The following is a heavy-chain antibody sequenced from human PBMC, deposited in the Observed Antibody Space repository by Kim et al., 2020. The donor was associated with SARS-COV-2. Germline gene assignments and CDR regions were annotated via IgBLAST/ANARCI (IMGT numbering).Heavy chain of an antibody. CDR1: GGSFSGYY. D-gene: IGHD3-9*01. CDR3: ARVGVGLRYFDWSSRYYYYYGMDV. J-gene: IGHJ6*02. CDR2: INHSGST. Sequence: SETLSLTCAVYGGSFSGYYWSWIRQPPGKGLEWIGEINHSGSTNYNPSLKSRVTISVDTSKNQFSLKLSSVTAADTAVYYCARVGVGLRYFDWSSRYYYYYGMDVWGQGTTVTVSS. V-gene: IGHV4-34*01.